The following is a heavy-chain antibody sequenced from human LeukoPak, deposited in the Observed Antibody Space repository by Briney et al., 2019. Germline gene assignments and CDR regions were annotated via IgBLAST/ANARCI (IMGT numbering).Heavy chain of an antibody. J-gene: IGHJ6*03. V-gene: IGHV1-2*02. Sequence: ASVKVSCKASGYTFTGYHMHWVRQAPGQGLEWMGWINPNSGGTNYAQKFQGRVTMTRDTSISTAYMELSRLRSDDTAVYYCARGSAYSGSYYYYYYMDVWGKGTTVTVSS. CDR1: GYTFTGYH. CDR2: INPNSGGT. CDR3: ARGSAYSGSYYYYYYMDV. D-gene: IGHD1-26*01.